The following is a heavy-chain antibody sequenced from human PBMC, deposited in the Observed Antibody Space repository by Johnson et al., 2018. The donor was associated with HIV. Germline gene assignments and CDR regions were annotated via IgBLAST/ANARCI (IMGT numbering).Heavy chain of an antibody. CDR2: IGSAGDT. D-gene: IGHD3-22*01. Sequence: EVQLVESGGGVVQSGRSLRLSCTASGFTFSSYDMHWVRQAPGKGLEWVSAIGSAGDTYYPDSVKGRFTISRENAKNSFYLQMNSLRAGDTAVYYCARTHSTYYYDSRGYVDAFDMWGQGTMVTVSS. V-gene: IGHV3-13*01. J-gene: IGHJ3*02. CDR1: GFTFSSYD. CDR3: ARTHSTYYYDSRGYVDAFDM.